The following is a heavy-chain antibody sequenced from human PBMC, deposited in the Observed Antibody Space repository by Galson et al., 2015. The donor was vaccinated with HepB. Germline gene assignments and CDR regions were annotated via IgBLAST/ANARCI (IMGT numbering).Heavy chain of an antibody. V-gene: IGHV1-69*13. Sequence: SVKVSCKASGGTFSSYAISWVRQAPGQGLEWMGGIIPIFGTANYAQKFQGRVTITADESTSTAYMELSSLRSEDTAVYYCARDLSHDYGDYWFDPWGQGTLVTVSS. CDR1: GGTFSSYA. D-gene: IGHD4-17*01. J-gene: IGHJ5*02. CDR3: ARDLSHDYGDYWFDP. CDR2: IIPIFGTA.